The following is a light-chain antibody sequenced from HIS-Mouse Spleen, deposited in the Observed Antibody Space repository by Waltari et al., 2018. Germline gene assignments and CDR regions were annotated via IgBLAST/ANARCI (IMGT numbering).Light chain of an antibody. CDR1: SSDVGSYNL. Sequence: QSALTQPAPVSGSPGQSLTIPCTGTSSDVGSYNLVSWYQQHPGKAPKLMIYEGSKRPSGVSNRFSGSKSGNTASLTISGLQAEDEADYYCCSYAGSRVFGGGTKLTVL. V-gene: IGLV2-23*01. CDR3: CSYAGSRV. CDR2: EGS. J-gene: IGLJ3*02.